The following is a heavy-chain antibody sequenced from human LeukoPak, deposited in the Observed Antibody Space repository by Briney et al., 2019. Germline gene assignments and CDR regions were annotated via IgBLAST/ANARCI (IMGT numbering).Heavy chain of an antibody. CDR3: ARGPIYGDHFDY. V-gene: IGHV4-34*01. D-gene: IGHD4-17*01. CDR2: INHSVST. CDR1: GGSFSGYY. J-gene: IGHJ4*02. Sequence: SETLSLTCAVYGGSFSGYYWRWIRQPPGEGREWIGEINHSVSTNYNRSLKSRVTISVDTSKNQFSLKLSSVTAADTAVYYCARGPIYGDHFDYWGQGTLVTVSS.